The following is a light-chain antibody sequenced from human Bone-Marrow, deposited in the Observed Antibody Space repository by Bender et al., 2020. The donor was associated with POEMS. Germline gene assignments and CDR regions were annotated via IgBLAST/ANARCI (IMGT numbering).Light chain of an antibody. J-gene: IGLJ2*01. CDR2: EVA. CDR3: CSDAGRFTPVL. Sequence: QSALTQPASVSGSPGQSITISCTGSSSDIGGYNYVSWYQHHPGKAPKLIIYEVAKRPAGISSRFSGSKSGNTASLTISRLQAEDEAVYFCCSDAGRFTPVLFGGGTKVTVL. V-gene: IGLV2-14*01. CDR1: SSDIGGYNY.